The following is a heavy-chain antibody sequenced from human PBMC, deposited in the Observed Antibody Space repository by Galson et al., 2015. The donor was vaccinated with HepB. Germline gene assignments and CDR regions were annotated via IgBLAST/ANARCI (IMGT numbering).Heavy chain of an antibody. Sequence: QVQLQESGPGLVKPSETLSLTCTVSGGSLSSYYWSWIRQPPGKGLEWIGYVHYTGSTNYNPTFNSRVTISVDTSKNQFSLKLNSVTAADTAMYYCARESSSRWDWFDPWGQGVLVTVSS. CDR2: VHYTGST. CDR1: GGSLSSYY. V-gene: IGHV4-59*01. D-gene: IGHD3-22*01. CDR3: ARESSSRWDWFDP. J-gene: IGHJ5*02.